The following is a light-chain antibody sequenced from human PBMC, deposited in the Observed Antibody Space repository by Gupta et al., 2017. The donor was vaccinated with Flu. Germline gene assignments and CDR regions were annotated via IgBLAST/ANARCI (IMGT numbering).Light chain of an antibody. J-gene: IGKJ4*01. CDR1: LPIRTY. V-gene: IGKV1-39*01. CDR3: QQSHSPPIP. Sequence: DIQMTHSPSSLSASVGDRVTITCRASLPIRTYLTWYQQKPGKAPELLIYGASILPGGVPSRFSGVGSGTDFTLTITSLQPEDFATYYCQQSHSPPIPFGGGTKVEIK. CDR2: GAS.